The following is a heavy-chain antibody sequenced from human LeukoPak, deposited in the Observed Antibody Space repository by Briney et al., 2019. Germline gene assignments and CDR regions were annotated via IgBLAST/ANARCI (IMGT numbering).Heavy chain of an antibody. CDR1: GGSISSSSYY. V-gene: IGHV4-39*02. CDR2: IYYSGST. Sequence: PSETLSLTCTVSGGSISSSSYYWGWIRQPPGKGLEWIGSIYYSGSTYYNPSLKSRVTISVDTSKNQFSLKLSSVTAADTDVYYCARERLLWFGELSTSGHYYYYMDVWGKGTTVTVSS. D-gene: IGHD3-10*01. J-gene: IGHJ6*03. CDR3: ARERLLWFGELSTSGHYYYYMDV.